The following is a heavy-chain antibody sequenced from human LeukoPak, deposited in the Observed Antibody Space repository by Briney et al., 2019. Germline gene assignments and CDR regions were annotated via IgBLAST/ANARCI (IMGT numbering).Heavy chain of an antibody. Sequence: GGSLRLSCAASGFTFSSYWMSWVRQAPGKGLEWVANIKQDGSEKYYVDSVKGRFTISRDNAKDSLYLQMNSLRAEDTAVYYCARVRIVVVPAAITGAFDIWGQGTMVTVSS. CDR3: ARVRIVVVPAAITGAFDI. D-gene: IGHD2-2*02. CDR1: GFTFSSYW. V-gene: IGHV3-7*01. CDR2: IKQDGSEK. J-gene: IGHJ3*02.